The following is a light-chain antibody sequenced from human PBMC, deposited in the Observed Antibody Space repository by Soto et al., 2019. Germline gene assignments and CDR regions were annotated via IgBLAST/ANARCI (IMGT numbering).Light chain of an antibody. CDR3: QQYHNSPRT. V-gene: IGKV3-20*01. CDR1: QRVGGSS. Sequence: ETLLTQSPGTLSLSPGERATLSCRASQRVGGSSLAWYQQRPGQAPRLLIYDTSNRATGIPDRFSGSGSGTDFTLTISLLEPEDFAVYYCQQYHNSPRTFGQGTKVEIK. CDR2: DTS. J-gene: IGKJ1*01.